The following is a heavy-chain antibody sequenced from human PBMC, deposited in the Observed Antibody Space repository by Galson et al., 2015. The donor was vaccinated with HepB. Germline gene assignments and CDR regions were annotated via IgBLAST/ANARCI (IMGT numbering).Heavy chain of an antibody. Sequence: SETLSLTCTVSGDSITDYYWTWIRQPPGKGLDWIGTIYYSGNTYYNPSLKGRVTISVDMSKNQFSLRLSSVTAADTAVYYCARAYYGDNDAFDIWDQGTMVTVSS. CDR3: ARAYYGDNDAFDI. V-gene: IGHV4-59*01. CDR2: IYYSGNT. J-gene: IGHJ3*02. CDR1: GDSITDYY. D-gene: IGHD4-17*01.